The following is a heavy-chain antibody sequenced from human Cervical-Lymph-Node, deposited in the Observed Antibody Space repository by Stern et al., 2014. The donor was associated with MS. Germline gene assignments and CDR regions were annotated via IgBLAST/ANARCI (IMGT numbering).Heavy chain of an antibody. V-gene: IGHV1-69*01. CDR1: GGTFSNYA. D-gene: IGHD3-22*01. J-gene: IGHJ4*02. CDR2: TNPLFGTT. CDR3: AGDRHSSGFDH. Sequence: VQLVESGAEVMKPGASVTVSCKASGGTFSNYAITWFRQAPGRGLGWMGDTNPLFGTTNYAQKFQGRVTMTAHESTATAYMELSGLRSEDTAVYYCAGDRHSSGFDHWGQGTLVTVSS.